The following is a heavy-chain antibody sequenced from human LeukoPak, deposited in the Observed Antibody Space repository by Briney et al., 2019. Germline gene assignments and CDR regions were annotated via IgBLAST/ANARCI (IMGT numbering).Heavy chain of an antibody. CDR3: ARSNYDILTGYSLYFDY. CDR1: GGSISSYY. Sequence: PSETLSLTCTVCGGSISSYYWSWIRQPAGKGLEWIGRIYVSGSTNYNPSLKSRVTMSVDTSKNQFSLRLSSVTAADTAVYYCARSNYDILTGYSLYFDYWGQGTLVTVSS. J-gene: IGHJ4*02. CDR2: IYVSGST. D-gene: IGHD3-9*01. V-gene: IGHV4-4*07.